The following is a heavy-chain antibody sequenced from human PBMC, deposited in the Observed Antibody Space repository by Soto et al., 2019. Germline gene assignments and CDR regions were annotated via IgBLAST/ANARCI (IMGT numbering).Heavy chain of an antibody. Sequence: SETLSLTCTVSGGSISSSSYYWGWIRQPPGKGLEWIGSIYYSGSTYYNPSLKSRVTISVDTSKNQFSLKLSSVTAADTAVYYCARHLGTFGYCSSTSCPFYYYGMDVWGQGTTVTVSS. CDR3: ARHLGTFGYCSSTSCPFYYYGMDV. V-gene: IGHV4-39*01. J-gene: IGHJ6*02. CDR1: GGSISSSSYY. CDR2: IYYSGST. D-gene: IGHD2-2*03.